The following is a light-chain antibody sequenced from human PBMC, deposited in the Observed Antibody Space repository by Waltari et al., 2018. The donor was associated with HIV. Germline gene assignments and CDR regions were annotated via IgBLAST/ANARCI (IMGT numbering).Light chain of an antibody. CDR3: SSFTTSNSLL. CDR1: SSDIGAYNY. Sequence: QSALTQPASVSGSPGQSITVFCTGTSSDIGAYNYVSWYQQTPGTAPKLVIYEVSNRPSGISYRFSGSKSGNTASLTISGLQTEDEGDYYCSSFTTSNSLLFGGGTKVTVL. CDR2: EVS. J-gene: IGLJ2*01. V-gene: IGLV2-14*01.